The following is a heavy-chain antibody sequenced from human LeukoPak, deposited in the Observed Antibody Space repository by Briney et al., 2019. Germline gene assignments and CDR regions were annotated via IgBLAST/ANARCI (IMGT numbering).Heavy chain of an antibody. D-gene: IGHD4-11*01. CDR3: ARNLYLDLQAHGY. CDR2: ISSGGDSK. Sequence: PGGSLRLSCAASGFTFSDYEMNWVRQSPGKGLEWVAYISSGGDSKFYGDSVKGRFTISRDNAKNSLYLQMNGLRVEDTAIYYCARNLYLDLQAHGYRGQGTLVTVSS. V-gene: IGHV3-48*03. CDR1: GFTFSDYE. J-gene: IGHJ4*02.